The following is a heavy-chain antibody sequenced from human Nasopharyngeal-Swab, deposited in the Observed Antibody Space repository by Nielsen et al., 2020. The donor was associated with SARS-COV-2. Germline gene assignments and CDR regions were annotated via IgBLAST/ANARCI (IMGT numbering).Heavy chain of an antibody. Sequence: GESLKISCAASGFIFSASAIHWVRQASGKGLEWVGRIGDKDHNYATTYGASVQGRFTISRDDSKNTAFQQMDSLKTEDTALYYCTTDFYFDYWGQGTLVTVSS. V-gene: IGHV3-73*01. CDR1: GFIFSASA. CDR3: TTDFYFDY. CDR2: IGDKDHNYAT. J-gene: IGHJ4*02.